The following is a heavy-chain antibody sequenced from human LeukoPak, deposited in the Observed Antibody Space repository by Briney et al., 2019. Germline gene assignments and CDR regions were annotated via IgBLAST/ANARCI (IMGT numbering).Heavy chain of an antibody. CDR1: GYTFTGYY. Sequence: GASVKVSCKXSGYTFTGYYMHWVRQAPRQGLEWMGRINPNSGGTNYAQKFQGRVTMTRDTSISTAYMELSRPRSDDTAVYYCAREPRVGFSRSFGYWGQGTLVTVSS. CDR2: INPNSGGT. V-gene: IGHV1-2*06. CDR3: AREPRVGFSRSFGY. D-gene: IGHD2-2*01. J-gene: IGHJ4*02.